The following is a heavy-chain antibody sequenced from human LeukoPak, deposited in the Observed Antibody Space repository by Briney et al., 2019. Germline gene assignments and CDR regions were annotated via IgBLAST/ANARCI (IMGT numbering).Heavy chain of an antibody. D-gene: IGHD5-12*01. CDR1: GFTVSSNY. V-gene: IGHV3-53*01. Sequence: GGSLRLSCAASGFTVSSNYMSWVRQAPGKGLEWVSVIYSGGSTYYADSVKGRFTISRDNSKNTLYLQMNSLRAEDTGVYYCARDPGSGYEEHFDYWGQGTLVTVSS. CDR3: ARDPGSGYEEHFDY. CDR2: IYSGGST. J-gene: IGHJ4*02.